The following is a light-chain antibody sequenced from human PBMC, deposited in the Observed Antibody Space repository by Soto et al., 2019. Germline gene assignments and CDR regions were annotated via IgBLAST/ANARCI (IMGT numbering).Light chain of an antibody. Sequence: ALTQPASVSGSPGQSITISCTGTSSDVGGYNYVSWYQQHPGKAPKLMIYEVSNRPSGASNRFSGSKSGNTASLTISGLQAEDEADYYCSSYTSSTPYVFGTGTKVTVL. V-gene: IGLV2-14*01. CDR1: SSDVGGYNY. J-gene: IGLJ1*01. CDR3: SSYTSSTPYV. CDR2: EVS.